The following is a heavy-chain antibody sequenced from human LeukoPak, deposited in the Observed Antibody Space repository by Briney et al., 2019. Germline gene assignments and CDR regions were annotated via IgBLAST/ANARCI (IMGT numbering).Heavy chain of an antibody. D-gene: IGHD2-2*01. CDR1: GGSISSYY. Sequence: SETLSLTCTVSGGSISSYYWSWIRQPPGKGLEGIGYIYYSGSTNYNPSLKSRVTISVDPSKNQFSLKLSSVTAADTAVYYCARVVPSAAKVDYYYYYMDVWGKGTTVTVSS. CDR3: ARVVPSAAKVDYYYYYMDV. CDR2: IYYSGST. J-gene: IGHJ6*03. V-gene: IGHV4-59*01.